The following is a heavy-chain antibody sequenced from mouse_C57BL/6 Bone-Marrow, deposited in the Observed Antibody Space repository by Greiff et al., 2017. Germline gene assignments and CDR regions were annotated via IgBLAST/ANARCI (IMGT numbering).Heavy chain of an antibody. V-gene: IGHV1-19*01. CDR2: INPYNGGT. CDR1: GYTFTDYY. D-gene: IGHD1-1*01. Sequence: VQLQQSGPVLVKPGASVKMSCKASGYTFTDYYMNWVKQSHGKSLEWIGVINPYNGGTSYNQKFKGKATLTVDKSSSTAYMELNSLTSEDSAVYYCARRGDGSSDPFAYWGQGTLVTVSA. J-gene: IGHJ3*01. CDR3: ARRGDGSSDPFAY.